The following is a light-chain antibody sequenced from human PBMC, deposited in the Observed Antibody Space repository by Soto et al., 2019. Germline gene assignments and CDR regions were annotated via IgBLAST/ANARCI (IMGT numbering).Light chain of an antibody. CDR2: DAS. V-gene: IGKV1-33*01. CDR3: QQYDNLALT. CDR1: QEITNY. Sequence: DIRMTQSPSSLSASVGDRVTITCQASQEITNYLNWYQQKPGKAPKVLIYDASNLGTGVPSRFSGSGSGTDFTFTISRLQPEDGATYYCQQYDNLALTFGGPTKVEIK. J-gene: IGKJ4*01.